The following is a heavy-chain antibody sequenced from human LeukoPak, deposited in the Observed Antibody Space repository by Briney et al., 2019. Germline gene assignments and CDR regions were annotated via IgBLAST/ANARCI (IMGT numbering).Heavy chain of an antibody. Sequence: RASVKVSCKASGYTFTGYYMHWVRQAPGQGLEWMGWINPNSGGTNYAQKFQGRVTMTRDTSISTAYMELSRLRSDDTAVYYCARVSTMIVVATTGAFDIWGQGTMVTVSS. J-gene: IGHJ3*02. CDR3: ARVSTMIVVATTGAFDI. V-gene: IGHV1-2*02. CDR1: GYTFTGYY. D-gene: IGHD3-22*01. CDR2: INPNSGGT.